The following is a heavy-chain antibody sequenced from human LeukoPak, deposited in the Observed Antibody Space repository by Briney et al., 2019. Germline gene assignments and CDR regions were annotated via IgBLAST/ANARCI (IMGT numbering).Heavy chain of an antibody. D-gene: IGHD3-10*01. CDR3: ARYAVRGVYYGMDV. CDR2: IYYSGST. Sequence: SETLSLTCAVYGGSFSSYYWSWIRQPPGKGLEWIGYIYYSGSTNYNPSLKSRVTISVDTSKNQFSLKLSSVTAADTAVYYCARYAVRGVYYGMDVWGQGTTVTVSS. CDR1: GGSFSSYY. V-gene: IGHV4-59*01. J-gene: IGHJ6*02.